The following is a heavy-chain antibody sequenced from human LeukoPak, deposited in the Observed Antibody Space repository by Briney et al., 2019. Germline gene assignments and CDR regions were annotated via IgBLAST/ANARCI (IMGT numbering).Heavy chain of an antibody. J-gene: IGHJ4*02. CDR2: IYYSGST. D-gene: IGHD2-2*01. CDR1: GGSISSSSYY. Sequence: SETLSLTCTVSGGSISSSSYYWGWIRQPPGKGLEWIGSIYYSGSTYCNPSLKSRVTISVDTSKNQFSLKLSSVTAADTAVYYCARRWCSSTSCYYFDYWGQGTLVTVSS. CDR3: ARRWCSSTSCYYFDY. V-gene: IGHV4-39*01.